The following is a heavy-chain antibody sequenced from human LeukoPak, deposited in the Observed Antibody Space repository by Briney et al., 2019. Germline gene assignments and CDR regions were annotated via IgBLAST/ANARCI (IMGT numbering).Heavy chain of an antibody. J-gene: IGHJ4*02. CDR2: ITHSGSS. CDR3: AGEGAIAVAGTYFDY. Sequence: PSETLSLTCAVYGGSFSGYYWSWIRQPPGKGLEWIGEITHSGSSNYNPSLKSRVTVSVDTSKNHFSLKLSSVTAADTAVYHCAGEGAIAVAGTYFDYWGQGTLVTVSS. CDR1: GGSFSGYY. V-gene: IGHV4-34*01. D-gene: IGHD6-19*01.